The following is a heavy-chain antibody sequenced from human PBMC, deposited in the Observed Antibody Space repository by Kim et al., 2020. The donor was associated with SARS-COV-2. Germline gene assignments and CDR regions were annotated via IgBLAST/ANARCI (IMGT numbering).Heavy chain of an antibody. CDR1: GFRFGIYG. D-gene: IGHD2-21*01. Sequence: GGSLRLSCAASGFRFGIYGMHWVRQAPGKGLDWVAAIWDDESNRHYGDPVKGRFSISRDNSKNALYLQMNSLRVQDTDVYYCVCRGGIEAPDVLVQGTMVTVSS. CDR2: IWDDESNR. V-gene: IGHV3-33*03. CDR3: VCRGGIEAPDV. J-gene: IGHJ3*01.